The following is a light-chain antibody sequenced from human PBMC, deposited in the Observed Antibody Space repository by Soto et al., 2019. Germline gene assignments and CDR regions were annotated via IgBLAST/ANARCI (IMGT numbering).Light chain of an antibody. CDR3: SSYTSSNTGV. Sequence: QSVLTQPVSVSGSPGQSITISCTGTSSDVGGYNYVSWYQQHPGKAPKFMIYNVDNRPSGVSNRFSGSKSGNTASLTISGLQAEDEADYYCSSYTSSNTGVFGGGTKVTVL. V-gene: IGLV2-14*03. CDR2: NVD. CDR1: SSDVGGYNY. J-gene: IGLJ3*02.